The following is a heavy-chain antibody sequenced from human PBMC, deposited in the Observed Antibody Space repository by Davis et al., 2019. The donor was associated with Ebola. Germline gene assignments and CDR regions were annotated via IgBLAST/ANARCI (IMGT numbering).Heavy chain of an antibody. CDR2: IIPIFGTA. CDR1: GGTFSSYA. CDR3: ARVRGKENGFLEPSPRAWFDP. D-gene: IGHD3-3*01. J-gene: IGHJ5*02. V-gene: IGHV1-69*13. Sequence: SVKVSCKASGGTFSSYAISWVRQAPGQGLEWMGGIIPIFGTANYAQKFQGRVTITADESTSTAYMELSSLRSEDTAVYYCARVRGKENGFLEPSPRAWFDPWGQGTLVTVSS.